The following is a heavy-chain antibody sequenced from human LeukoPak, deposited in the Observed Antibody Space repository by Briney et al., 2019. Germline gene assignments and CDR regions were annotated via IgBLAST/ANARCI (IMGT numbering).Heavy chain of an antibody. J-gene: IGHJ4*02. D-gene: IGHD3-22*01. Sequence: GGSLRLSCSASGFTFSSYAMRWVRQAPGKGLEYVSAISSNGGSTYYADSVKGRFTISRDNSKNTLYLQMSSLRAEDTAVYYCVKDESYYDSSGYPDYWGQGTLVTVSS. V-gene: IGHV3-64D*06. CDR3: VKDESYYDSSGYPDY. CDR1: GFTFSSYA. CDR2: ISSNGGST.